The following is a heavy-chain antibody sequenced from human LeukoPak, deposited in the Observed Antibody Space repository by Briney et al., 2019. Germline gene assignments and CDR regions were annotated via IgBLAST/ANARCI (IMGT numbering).Heavy chain of an antibody. Sequence: SETLSLTCTVSGVSISSGGYYWSWIRQPPGKGLEWIGYIYHSGSTYYNPSLKSRVTISVDRSKNQFSLKLSSVTAADTAVYYCARAVLEWLLTWGQGTLVTVSS. J-gene: IGHJ5*02. CDR1: GVSISSGGYY. V-gene: IGHV4-30-2*01. D-gene: IGHD3-3*01. CDR3: ARAVLEWLLT. CDR2: IYHSGST.